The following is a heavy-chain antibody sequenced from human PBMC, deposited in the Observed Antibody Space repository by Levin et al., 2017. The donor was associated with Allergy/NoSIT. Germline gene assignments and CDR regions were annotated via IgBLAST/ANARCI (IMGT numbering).Heavy chain of an antibody. V-gene: IGHV3-30*03. J-gene: IGHJ4*02. Sequence: VGSLRLSCAASGFTFSNYGMHWVRQAPGKGLEWVSVISYDGDNRYYADSVKGRFTISRDDSKNTIFLDMNSLRPEDTGVYFCARDDYGGNSRPDYWGQGTLVTVSS. CDR1: GFTFSNYG. D-gene: IGHD4-23*01. CDR2: ISYDGDNR. CDR3: ARDDYGGNSRPDY.